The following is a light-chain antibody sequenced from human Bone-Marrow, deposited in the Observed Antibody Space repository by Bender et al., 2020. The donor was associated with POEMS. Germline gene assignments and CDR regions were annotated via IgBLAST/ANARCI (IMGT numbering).Light chain of an antibody. CDR1: SSDVGGYNS. V-gene: IGLV2-11*01. Sequence: QSALTQPRSVSGSPGQSVAISCTGTSSDVGGYNSVAWYQQHPGKAPKLMIYEIHKRPSGVPDRFSGSKSGNTASLTISGLQAEDEAEYWCSSFTSSSAHVLFGGGTKLTVL. CDR3: SSFTSSSAHVL. J-gene: IGLJ2*01. CDR2: EIH.